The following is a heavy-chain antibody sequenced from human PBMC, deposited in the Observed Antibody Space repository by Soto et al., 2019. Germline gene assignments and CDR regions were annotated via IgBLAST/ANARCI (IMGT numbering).Heavy chain of an antibody. CDR1: RFGFSTYG. J-gene: IGHJ6*02. D-gene: IGHD3-10*01. V-gene: IGHV3-7*01. Sequence: GGSLRLSCAASRFGFSTYGMSWVRQAPGKGLEWVANIDQFGIEKYYVDSAPSRFTISRDNADNSLYLQVNSLRVGDTAVYFCARDQMARGLYGMDVWGQGTTVTVSS. CDR3: ARDQMARGLYGMDV. CDR2: IDQFGIEK.